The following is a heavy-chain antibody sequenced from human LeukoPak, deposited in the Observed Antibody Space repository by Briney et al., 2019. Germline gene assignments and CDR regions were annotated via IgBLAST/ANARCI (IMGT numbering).Heavy chain of an antibody. V-gene: IGHV3-23*01. CDR1: GFTFSSYA. J-gene: IGHJ6*03. CDR2: ISGSGGST. Sequence: PGGSLRLSCAASGFTFSSYAMSWVRQAPGKGLEWVSAISGSGGSTYYADSVKGRFTISRDNSKNTLYLQMNSLRAEDTAVYYCAKGQQWLASLYYYYYYMDVWGKGTTVTVSS. CDR3: AKGQQWLASLYYYYYYMDV. D-gene: IGHD6-19*01.